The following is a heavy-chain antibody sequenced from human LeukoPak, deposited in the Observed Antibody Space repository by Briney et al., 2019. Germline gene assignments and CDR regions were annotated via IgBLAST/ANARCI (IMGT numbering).Heavy chain of an antibody. CDR3: ARVTSGIKVYYFDY. J-gene: IGHJ4*02. D-gene: IGHD1-14*01. CDR2: IDHSGGT. V-gene: IGHV4-34*01. CDR1: GGSFSGYY. Sequence: SETLSLTCAVYGGSFSGYYWSWIRQPPGNGLEWIGEIDHSGGTNYNPSLTSRVTISLDTSKNQFSLNLKSVTAADTAVYYCARVTSGIKVYYFDYWGQGTLVTVSS.